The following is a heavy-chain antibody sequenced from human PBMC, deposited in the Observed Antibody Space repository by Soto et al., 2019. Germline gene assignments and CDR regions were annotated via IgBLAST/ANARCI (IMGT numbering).Heavy chain of an antibody. CDR1: GGSFSDYY. CDR2: INHSGST. J-gene: IGHJ4*02. V-gene: IGHV4-34*01. Sequence: SETLSHTCAVYGGSFSDYYWSWIRQPPGKGLGWIGEINHSGSTNYNPSLKSRVTISVDTSKNQFSLKLSSVTAADTAVYFCARGDFRTDTGQTGADNWGQGTPVTVSS. D-gene: IGHD5-18*01. CDR3: ARGDFRTDTGQTGADN.